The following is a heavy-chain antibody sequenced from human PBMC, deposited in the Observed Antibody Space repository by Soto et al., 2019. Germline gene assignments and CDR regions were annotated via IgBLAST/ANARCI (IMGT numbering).Heavy chain of an antibody. D-gene: IGHD3-22*01. CDR3: AKSRSPYYYDSSGYGEFDS. V-gene: IGHV3-33*06. CDR1: GFTFSSYG. CDR2: IWYDGSNK. J-gene: IGHJ5*01. Sequence: GGSLRLSCAASGFTFSSYGMHWVRQAPGKGLEWVAVIWYDGSNKYYADSVKGRFTISRDNSKNTLYLQMNSLRAEDTAVYYCAKSRSPYYYDSSGYGEFDSWGQGTLVTVSS.